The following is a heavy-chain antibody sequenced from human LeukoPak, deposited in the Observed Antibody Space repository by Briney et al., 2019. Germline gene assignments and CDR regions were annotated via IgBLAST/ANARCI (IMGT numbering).Heavy chain of an antibody. CDR3: AREGAAAGTPPPTNYYYYYGMDV. D-gene: IGHD6-13*01. V-gene: IGHV1-18*01. J-gene: IGHJ6*02. CDR1: GYTFTSYG. CDR2: ISAYNGNT. Sequence: GASVKVSCKASGYTFTSYGISWVRQAPGQGLEWMGWISAYNGNTNYAQKLQGRVTMTTDTSTSTAYMELRSLRSDDTAVYYCAREGAAAGTPPPTNYYYYYGMDVWGQGTTVTVSS.